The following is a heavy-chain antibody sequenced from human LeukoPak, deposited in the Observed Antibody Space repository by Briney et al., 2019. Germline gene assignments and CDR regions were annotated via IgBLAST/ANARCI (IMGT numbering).Heavy chain of an antibody. CDR1: GFTFSSYW. D-gene: IGHD6-13*01. V-gene: IGHV3-7*03. J-gene: IGHJ4*02. CDR2: IKQDGSEK. CDR3: ARDTPDSSSLNGY. Sequence: GGSLRLSCAASGFTFSSYWMSWVRQAPGKGLEWVANIKQDGSEKYYVDSVKGRFTISRDNAKNSLYLQMNSLRAEDTAVYYCARDTPDSSSLNGYWGQGTLVTVSS.